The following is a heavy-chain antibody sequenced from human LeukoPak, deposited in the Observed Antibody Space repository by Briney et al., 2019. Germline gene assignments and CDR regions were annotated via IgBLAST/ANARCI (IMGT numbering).Heavy chain of an antibody. D-gene: IGHD2-15*01. CDR3: AKERGGVVVVAQDFDY. J-gene: IGHJ4*02. Sequence: PGGSLRLSCAASGFTVSSNHMSWVRQAPGKGPEWVSVIYSGGSTYYADSVKGRFTISRDNSKNTLYLQMNSLRAEDTAVYYCAKERGGVVVVAQDFDYWGQGTLVTVSS. CDR1: GFTVSSNH. CDR2: IYSGGST. V-gene: IGHV3-53*01.